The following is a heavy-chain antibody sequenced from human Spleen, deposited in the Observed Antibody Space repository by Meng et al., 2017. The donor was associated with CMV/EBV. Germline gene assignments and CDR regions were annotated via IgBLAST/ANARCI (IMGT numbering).Heavy chain of an antibody. Sequence: GGSLRLSCAASGFAFSTDAMTWVRQAPGKGLEWVSVIYSGGSATYHADSVKGRFNISRDNSKNMVYLHMNSLRADDTARYYCARDAGVVVPSAQYGMDVWGQGTTVTVSS. CDR2: IYSGGSAT. V-gene: IGHV3-23*03. CDR1: GFAFSTDA. CDR3: ARDAGVVVPSAQYGMDV. J-gene: IGHJ6*02. D-gene: IGHD2-2*01.